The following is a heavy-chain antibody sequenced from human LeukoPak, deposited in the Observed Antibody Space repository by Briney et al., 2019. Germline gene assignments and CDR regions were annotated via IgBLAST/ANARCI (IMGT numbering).Heavy chain of an antibody. Sequence: PGASLRLSCAASGFTFSSYAMSWVRQAPGKGLEWVSAISGRGGSTYYADSVKGRFTISRDNSKNTLYLQMNSLRADDTAVYYCAKDATVTTYYFDFWGQGTLVTVSS. J-gene: IGHJ4*02. D-gene: IGHD4-17*01. CDR1: GFTFSSYA. CDR2: ISGRGGST. CDR3: AKDATVTTYYFDF. V-gene: IGHV3-23*01.